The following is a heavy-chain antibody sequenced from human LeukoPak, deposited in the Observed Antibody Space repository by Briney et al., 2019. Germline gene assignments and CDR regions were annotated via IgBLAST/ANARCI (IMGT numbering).Heavy chain of an antibody. J-gene: IGHJ4*02. D-gene: IGHD6-19*01. Sequence: PSETLSLTCTVSGGSISSYYWSWIRQPAGKGLEWIGRIYTSGSTNYNPSLKSRVTMSVDTSKNQFSLTLSSVTAADTAVYYCARDRXPGYSSGWYEVDYWGQGTLVTVSS. CDR2: IYTSGST. CDR1: GGSISSYY. CDR3: ARDRXPGYSSGWYEVDY. V-gene: IGHV4-4*07.